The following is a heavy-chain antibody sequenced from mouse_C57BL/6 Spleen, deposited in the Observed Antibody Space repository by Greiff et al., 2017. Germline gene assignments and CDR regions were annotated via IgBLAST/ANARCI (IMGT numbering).Heavy chain of an antibody. Sequence: QVQLQQSGPELVKPGASVKISCKASGYAFSSSWMNWVKQRPGKGLEWIGRIYPGDGDTNYNGKFKGKATLTADKSSSTAYMQLSSLTSEDSAVYFWARSWTAQAAWFAYWGQGTLVTVSA. V-gene: IGHV1-82*01. J-gene: IGHJ3*01. CDR2: IYPGDGDT. D-gene: IGHD3-2*02. CDR1: GYAFSSSW. CDR3: ARSWTAQAAWFAY.